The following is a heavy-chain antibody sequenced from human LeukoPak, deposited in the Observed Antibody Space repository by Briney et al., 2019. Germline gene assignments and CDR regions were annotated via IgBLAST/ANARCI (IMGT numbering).Heavy chain of an antibody. CDR2: IIPIFGTA. D-gene: IGHD4-17*01. J-gene: IGHJ4*02. CDR3: ASHPRGYGDYEGSFDY. Sequence: ASVKVSCTASGGTFSSYAISWVRQAPGQGLEWMGGIIPIFGTANYAQKFQGRVTITADESTSTAYMELSSLRSEDTAVYYCASHPRGYGDYEGSFDYWGQGTLVTVSS. V-gene: IGHV1-69*13. CDR1: GGTFSSYA.